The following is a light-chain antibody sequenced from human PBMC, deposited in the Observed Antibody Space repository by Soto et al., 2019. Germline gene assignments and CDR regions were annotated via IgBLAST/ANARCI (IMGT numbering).Light chain of an antibody. CDR1: SSNIGGNNY. CDR2: ENN. CDR3: GTWDSSLSAGV. J-gene: IGLJ3*02. Sequence: QSVLTQPPSVSVAPGQKVTISCSGSSSNIGGNNYVSWYQQLPGTAPKLLIYENNKRPSGIPDRFSGSKSGTSATLGITGLQTGDEADYYCGTWDSSLSAGVFGGGTKLTVL. V-gene: IGLV1-51*02.